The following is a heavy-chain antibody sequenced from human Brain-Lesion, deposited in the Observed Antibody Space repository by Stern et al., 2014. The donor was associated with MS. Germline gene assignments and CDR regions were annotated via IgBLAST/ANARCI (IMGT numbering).Heavy chain of an antibody. V-gene: IGHV3-48*02. J-gene: IGHJ4*02. CDR1: GFTFSAYG. CDR2: INSGGGTI. CDR3: ATDPDGGNDFDY. Sequence: EVQLEESGGGLVQPGGSLRLSCTTSGFTFSAYGMNWVRQAPGKGLEWVSHINSGGGTISYADSVKGRFTISRDFAKNSLYLQMNSLRDEDTAVYYCATDPDGGNDFDYWGQGTLVTVSS. D-gene: IGHD4-23*01.